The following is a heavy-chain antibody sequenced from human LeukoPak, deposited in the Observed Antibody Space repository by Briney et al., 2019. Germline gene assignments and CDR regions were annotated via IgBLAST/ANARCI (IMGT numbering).Heavy chain of an antibody. V-gene: IGHV1-69*10. J-gene: IGHJ3*02. CDR1: GGTFSSYA. CDR2: IIPILGIA. CDR3: AREKTCSSTSCYLVTDAFDI. D-gene: IGHD2-2*01. Sequence: GASVKVSCTASGGTFSSYAISWVRQALGQGLEWMGRIIPILGIANYAQKFQGRVTITADKSTSTAYMALSSLRSEDTAVYYCAREKTCSSTSCYLVTDAFDIWGQGKMVTVSS.